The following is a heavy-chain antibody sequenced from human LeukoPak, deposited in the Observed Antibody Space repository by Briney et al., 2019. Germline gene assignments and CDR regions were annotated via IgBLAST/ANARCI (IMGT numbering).Heavy chain of an antibody. CDR1: GFTFSSYS. Sequence: GGSLRLSCAASGFTFSSYSMNWVRQAPGKGLEWVSSISSSSSYIYYADSVKGRFTISRDNAKNSLYLQMNSLRTEDTALYYCAKDFAPYRYYDSSGYDYWGQGTLVTVSS. V-gene: IGHV3-21*04. CDR2: ISSSSSYI. CDR3: AKDFAPYRYYDSSGYDY. J-gene: IGHJ4*02. D-gene: IGHD3-22*01.